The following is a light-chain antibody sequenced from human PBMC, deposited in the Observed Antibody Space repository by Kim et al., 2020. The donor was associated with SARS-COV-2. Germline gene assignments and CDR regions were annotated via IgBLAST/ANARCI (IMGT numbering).Light chain of an antibody. CDR2: AAS. V-gene: IGKV1D-8*01. CDR3: QQYYSFPYT. J-gene: IGKJ2*01. CDR1: QGISSY. Sequence: VIWMTQSPSLLSASTGDRVTISCRXSQGISSYLAWYQQKPGKAPELLIYAASTLQSGVPSRFSGSGSGTDFTLTISCLQSEDFATYYCQQYYSFPYTXGQGTKLEX.